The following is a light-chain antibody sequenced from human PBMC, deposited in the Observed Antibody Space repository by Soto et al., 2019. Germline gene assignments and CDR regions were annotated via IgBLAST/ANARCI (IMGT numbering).Light chain of an antibody. CDR3: QQYGSSPT. CDR2: GAS. Sequence: DIGLTQSPGTLSLSPGERATLSGRASQSVSSSYLAWYQQKPGQAPRLLIYGASSRATGIPDRFSGSGSGTDFTLTISRLEPEDFAVYYCQQYGSSPTFGQGTKVEIK. V-gene: IGKV3-20*01. CDR1: QSVSSSY. J-gene: IGKJ1*01.